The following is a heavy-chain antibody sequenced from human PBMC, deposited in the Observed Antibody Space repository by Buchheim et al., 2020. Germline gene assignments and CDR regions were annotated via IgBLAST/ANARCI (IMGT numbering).Heavy chain of an antibody. CDR2: ISNDGSTK. D-gene: IGHD4-17*01. Sequence: QVQLVESGGGLVQPGGSLRLSCAASGFTFSSYSMHWVRQAPGKGLEWVAVISNDGSTKYYADSVKGRFTISRDNSQNALYLQMNRLRAEDTAVYYWAKYWYGALDDWGQGTL. V-gene: IGHV3-30*18. J-gene: IGHJ4*02. CDR1: GFTFSSYS. CDR3: AKYWYGALDD.